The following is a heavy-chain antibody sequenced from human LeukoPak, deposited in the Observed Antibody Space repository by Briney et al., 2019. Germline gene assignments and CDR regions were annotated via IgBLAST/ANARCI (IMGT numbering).Heavy chain of an antibody. D-gene: IGHD2-8*01. V-gene: IGHV1-18*01. CDR2: ISAYNGNT. CDR3: ARCGYCTNGVCYRGGDYYYYYMDV. CDR1: GYTFTSYG. Sequence: GSGKVACKASGYTFTSYGISWVRQAPGQGLEWMGWISAYNGNTNYAQKLQGRVTMTTDTSTSTAYMELRSLRSDDTAVYYCARCGYCTNGVCYRGGDYYYYYMDVWGKGTTVTVSS. J-gene: IGHJ6*03.